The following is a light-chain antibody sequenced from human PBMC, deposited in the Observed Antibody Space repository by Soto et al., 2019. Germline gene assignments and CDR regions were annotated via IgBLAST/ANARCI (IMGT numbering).Light chain of an antibody. CDR2: SND. V-gene: IGLV1-44*01. CDR1: DSDIGSHS. Sequence: QSVLTQPPSASGTPGQTITISCSGSDSDIGSHSVDWYQQFPGRTPRLLINSNDQRPSGVPDRFSGSKSGTSATLAIGGLRSEDEGDYYCATWADSLNGVVFGGGTKLTVL. J-gene: IGLJ2*01. CDR3: ATWADSLNGVV.